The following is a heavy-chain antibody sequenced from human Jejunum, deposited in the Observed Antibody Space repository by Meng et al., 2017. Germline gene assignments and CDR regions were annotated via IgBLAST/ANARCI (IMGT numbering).Heavy chain of an antibody. D-gene: IGHD2-21*01. CDR2: IHQTGTT. CDR1: SGSCTGYY. CDR3: ARYLWSRGLFDS. V-gene: IGHV4-34*01. Sequence: LRQGGRGLLQPTCPLSPTVTVYSGSCTGYYWGWVRQSPGKGLEWIGEIHQTGTTNYSPSLQSRVTISIDTSKNEFSLELRSVTAADTAVYYCARYLWSRGLFDSWGQGTLVTVSS. J-gene: IGHJ5*01.